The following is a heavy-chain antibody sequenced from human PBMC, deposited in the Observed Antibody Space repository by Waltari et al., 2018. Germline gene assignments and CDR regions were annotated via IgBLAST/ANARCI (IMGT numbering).Heavy chain of an antibody. V-gene: IGHV1-2*02. CDR3: ARVFELSPYYYYYYMDV. D-gene: IGHD3-16*02. J-gene: IGHJ6*03. CDR1: GYTFTGYY. CDR2: INPNSGGT. Sequence: QVQLVQSGAEVKKPGASVKVSCKASGYTFTGYYMHWVRQAPGQGLEWMGWINPNSGGTNYAQKFQGRVTMTRDTSISTAYMELSRLRSDDTAVYYCARVFELSPYYYYYYMDVWGKGTTVTVSS.